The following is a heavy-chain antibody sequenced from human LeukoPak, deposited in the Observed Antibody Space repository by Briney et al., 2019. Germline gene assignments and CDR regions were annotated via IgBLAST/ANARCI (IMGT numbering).Heavy chain of an antibody. J-gene: IGHJ4*02. CDR3: ARDAWEVIVIGYFDY. CDR2: ISAYSGNT. V-gene: IGHV1-18*01. CDR1: RYTFTSYG. Sequence: GASVKVSCKTFRYTFTSYGISWVRQAPGQGLEWMGWISAYSGNTNYEEKLQGRVTMTTDTSTSTAYMELRSLRSDDTAMYYCARDAWEVIVIGYFDYWGQGTLVTVSS. D-gene: IGHD2/OR15-2a*01.